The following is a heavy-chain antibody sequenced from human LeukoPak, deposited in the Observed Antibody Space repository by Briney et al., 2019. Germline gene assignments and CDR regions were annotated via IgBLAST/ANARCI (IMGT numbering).Heavy chain of an antibody. J-gene: IGHJ6*03. V-gene: IGHV3-30*18. CDR3: AKDRLRVRYFDWSHMDV. CDR2: ISYDGGNK. Sequence: GGSLRLSCAASGFTLTNYGMHWGRQAPGKGLEWVAVISYDGGNKYYADSVKGRFTISRDNSKNTLYLQMNSLRAEDTAVYYCAKDRLRVRYFDWSHMDVWGKGTTVTVSS. CDR1: GFTLTNYG. D-gene: IGHD3-9*01.